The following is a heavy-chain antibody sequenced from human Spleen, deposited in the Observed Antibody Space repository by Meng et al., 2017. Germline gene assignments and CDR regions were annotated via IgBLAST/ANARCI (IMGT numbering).Heavy chain of an antibody. D-gene: IGHD3-10*01. Sequence: SETLSLTCTISGGSISSGGYYWSWIRQFPGKGLEWIGYVYHNGKTFENPSLKSRLTMSVDASKNQFSLKLSSVTAADTAVYYCARARYNYYGSEPFDYWGQGTLVTVSS. CDR2: VYHNGKT. V-gene: IGHV4-31*03. CDR3: ARARYNYYGSEPFDY. J-gene: IGHJ4*02. CDR1: GGSISSGGYY.